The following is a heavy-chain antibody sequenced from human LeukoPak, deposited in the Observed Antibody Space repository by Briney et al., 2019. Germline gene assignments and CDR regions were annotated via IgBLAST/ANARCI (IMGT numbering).Heavy chain of an antibody. D-gene: IGHD6-19*01. CDR2: IIPIFGIA. CDR1: GGTFSSYA. CDR3: ARGFRYSSRSTRFDP. V-gene: IGHV1-69*04. J-gene: IGHJ5*02. Sequence: ASVKVSCKASGGTFSSYAISWVRQAPGQGLEWMGRIIPIFGIANYAQKFQGRVTITADKSTSTAYMELSSLRSEATAVYYCARGFRYSSRSTRFDPWGQGTLVTVSS.